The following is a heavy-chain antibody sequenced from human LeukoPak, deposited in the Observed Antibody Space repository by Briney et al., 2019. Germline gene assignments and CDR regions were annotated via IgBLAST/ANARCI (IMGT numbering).Heavy chain of an antibody. CDR3: ASGTSTIDY. J-gene: IGHJ4*02. Sequence: PGGSLRLSCAASEFTFSSYRMNWVRQGPGKGLEWVSYISTSDSTIYYADPVKGRFTISRDNAKNSLYLQMNSLRAEDTAVYYCASGTSTIDYWGQGTLVTVSS. CDR1: EFTFSSYR. CDR2: ISTSDSTI. D-gene: IGHD1/OR15-1a*01. V-gene: IGHV3-48*01.